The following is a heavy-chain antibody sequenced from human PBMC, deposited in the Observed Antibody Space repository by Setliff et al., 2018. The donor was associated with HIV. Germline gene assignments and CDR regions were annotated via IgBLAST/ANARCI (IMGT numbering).Heavy chain of an antibody. Sequence: SETLSLTCAVSGGSISTNYWWSWVRQPPGKGLEWIGEIYHSGSTNYNPSLKSRVAISVDTSKNQFSVKLSSVTAADTAVYYCARGRHYSSSAPFAIDFWGQGMLVTVSS. CDR1: GGSISTNYW. D-gene: IGHD6-6*01. J-gene: IGHJ4*02. CDR2: IYHSGST. CDR3: ARGRHYSSSAPFAIDF. V-gene: IGHV4-4*02.